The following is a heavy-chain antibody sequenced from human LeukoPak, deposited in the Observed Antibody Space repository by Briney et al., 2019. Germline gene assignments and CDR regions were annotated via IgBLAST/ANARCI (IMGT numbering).Heavy chain of an antibody. D-gene: IGHD1-26*01. J-gene: IGHJ6*03. CDR3: ARASGSYYAASGYYYMDV. V-gene: IGHV3-74*01. CDR2: INTDGSTT. Sequence: GGSLRLSCAASGFTFSSYWMHWVRHAPGKGLVWVSRINTDGSTTTYADSVKGRFTISRDNAKNTLYLQMNSLRAEDTAVYYCARASGSYYAASGYYYMDVWGKGTTVTVSS. CDR1: GFTFSSYW.